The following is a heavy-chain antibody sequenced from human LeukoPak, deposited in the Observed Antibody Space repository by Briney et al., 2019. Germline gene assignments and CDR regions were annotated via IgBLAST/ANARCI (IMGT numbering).Heavy chain of an antibody. J-gene: IGHJ4*02. Sequence: SETLSLTCTVSGGSISSSSYYWGWIRQPPGTGLEWIGSIYYSGSTYYNPSLKSRVTISVDTSKNQFSLKLSSVTAADTAVYYCARALDSSGPFDYWGQGTLVTVSS. V-gene: IGHV4-39*07. CDR1: GGSISSSSYY. CDR3: ARALDSSGPFDY. CDR2: IYYSGST. D-gene: IGHD3-22*01.